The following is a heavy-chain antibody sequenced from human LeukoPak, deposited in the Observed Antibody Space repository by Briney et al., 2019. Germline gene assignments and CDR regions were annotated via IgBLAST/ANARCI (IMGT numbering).Heavy chain of an antibody. Sequence: ASVKVSCKASGYTFTAYYIHWVRQAPGQGLEWMGWINPNSGDTKYSQKFQGRVTMTRDTSISTTYMGLSGLTSDDTAVYYCARGYYDSGGPRLDYWGQGTLVTVSS. CDR3: ARGYYDSGGPRLDY. CDR1: GYTFTAYY. V-gene: IGHV1-2*02. CDR2: INPNSGDT. J-gene: IGHJ4*02. D-gene: IGHD3-22*01.